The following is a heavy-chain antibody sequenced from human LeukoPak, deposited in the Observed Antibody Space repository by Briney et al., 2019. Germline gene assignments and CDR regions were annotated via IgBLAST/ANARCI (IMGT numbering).Heavy chain of an antibody. CDR3: ARGGSGWHVGSFDY. J-gene: IGHJ4*02. V-gene: IGHV3-30*14. CDR2: ISNDGYNK. CDR1: GFTFSRYA. Sequence: PGRSLRLSCAASGFTFSRYAMHWVRQPPGKGLEWVAVISNDGYNKYYADSVKGRFTISGDNSKNTLYLQMNSLRAEDTAVYYCARGGSGWHVGSFDYWGQGTLVTVSS. D-gene: IGHD6-19*01.